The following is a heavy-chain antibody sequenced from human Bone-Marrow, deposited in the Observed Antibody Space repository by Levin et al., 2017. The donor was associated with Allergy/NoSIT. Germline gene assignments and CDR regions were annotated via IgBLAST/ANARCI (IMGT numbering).Heavy chain of an antibody. V-gene: IGHV1-69*06. CDR3: ARETSGGSLFDI. Sequence: ASVKVSCRASGGNFNSYFMTWVRQAPGQGPEWMGGILPTFGTTKNAQKFQDRVTITADKSTGTIYMELSGLTYEDTAVYFCARETSGGSLFDIWGQGTTVTVSS. J-gene: IGHJ3*02. CDR1: GGNFNSYF. D-gene: IGHD1-26*01. CDR2: ILPTFGTT.